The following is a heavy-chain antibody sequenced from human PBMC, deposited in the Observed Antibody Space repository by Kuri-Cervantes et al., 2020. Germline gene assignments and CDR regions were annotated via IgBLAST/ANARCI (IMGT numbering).Heavy chain of an antibody. V-gene: IGHV3-30*18. D-gene: IGHD2-2*01. CDR2: ISYDGSNK. CDR1: KFTFSSHW. CDR3: AKVAIPAGTRGRLSYYYGLDV. Sequence: GESLKISCAASKFTFSSHWMNWVRQAPGKGLEWVAVISYDGSNKYYADSVKGRFTISRDNSKNTLYLQMNSLRVEDTAVYYCAKVAIPAGTRGRLSYYYGLDVWGQGTTVTVSS. J-gene: IGHJ6*02.